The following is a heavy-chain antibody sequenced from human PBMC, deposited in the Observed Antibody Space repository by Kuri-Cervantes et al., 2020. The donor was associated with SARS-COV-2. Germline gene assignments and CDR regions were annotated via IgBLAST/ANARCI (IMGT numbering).Heavy chain of an antibody. J-gene: IGHJ4*02. D-gene: IGHD3-22*01. Sequence: GESLKISCAAPGFTFSSYAMHWVRQAPGKGLEWVAVISHDGSNKYYADSVKGRFTISRDNSKNTLYLQMNSLRAEDTAVYYCARDGYDSSGYYLDYWGQGTLVTVSS. V-gene: IGHV3-30-3*01. CDR3: ARDGYDSSGYYLDY. CDR1: GFTFSSYA. CDR2: ISHDGSNK.